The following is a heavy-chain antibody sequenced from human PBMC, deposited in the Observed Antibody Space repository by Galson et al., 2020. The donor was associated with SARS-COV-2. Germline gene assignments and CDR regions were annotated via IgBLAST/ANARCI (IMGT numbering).Heavy chain of an antibody. CDR2: ISYDGSNK. J-gene: IGHJ4*02. Sequence: TGGSLRLSCAASGFTFSSYGMHWVRQAPGKGLEWVAGISYDGSNKYYADSVKGRFTISRDNSKNTLYLQMNSLRAEDTAVYYCAKARSGSCYNPWDYWGQGTLVTVSS. D-gene: IGHD3-10*01. V-gene: IGHV3-30*18. CDR1: GFTFSSYG. CDR3: AKARSGSCYNPWDY.